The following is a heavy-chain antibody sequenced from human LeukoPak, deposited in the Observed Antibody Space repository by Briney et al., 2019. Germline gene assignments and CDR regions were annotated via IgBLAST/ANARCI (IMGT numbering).Heavy chain of an antibody. D-gene: IGHD1-26*01. CDR3: AKPSFGVGATSEVY. V-gene: IGHV3-23*01. Sequence: PGGSLRLSCAASGFTFSSYAMHWVRQAPGKGLEWVSGISHGGDRTDYADSVKGRFTISRDNSKNTLYLQMNSLRAEDTALYYCAKPSFGVGATSEVYWGQGTLVTASS. CDR2: ISHGGDRT. J-gene: IGHJ4*02. CDR1: GFTFSSYA.